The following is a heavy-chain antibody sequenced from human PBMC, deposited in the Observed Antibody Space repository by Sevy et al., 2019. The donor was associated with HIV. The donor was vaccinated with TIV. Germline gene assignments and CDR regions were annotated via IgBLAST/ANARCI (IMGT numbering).Heavy chain of an antibody. J-gene: IGHJ3*02. CDR2: INPNSGGT. CDR3: ARCSPYYYGSGSYYNPLGPGAVDI. CDR1: GYTFTGYY. Sequence: ASVKVSCKASGYTFTGYYMHWVRQAPGQGLEWMGWINPNSGGTNYAQKFQGRVTMTRDTSISTAYMELSRLRSDDTAVYYLARCSPYYYGSGSYYNPLGPGAVDIWGQGTMVTVSS. D-gene: IGHD3-10*01. V-gene: IGHV1-2*02.